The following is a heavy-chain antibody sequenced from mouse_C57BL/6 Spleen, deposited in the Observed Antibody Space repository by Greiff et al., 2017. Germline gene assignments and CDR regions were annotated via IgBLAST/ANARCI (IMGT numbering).Heavy chain of an antibody. Sequence: QVQLKQSGAELVKPGASVKISCKASGYAFSSYWMTWVKQRPGKGLERIGQIYPGDGDTNYNGQFKGKATLTADNSSRTAYMKLSSLTSEDSAAYVCAIRDSYYFDYWGQGTTLKVSA. CDR3: AIRDSYYFDY. CDR2: IYPGDGDT. D-gene: IGHD1-1*01. J-gene: IGHJ2*01. CDR1: GYAFSSYW. V-gene: IGHV1-80*01.